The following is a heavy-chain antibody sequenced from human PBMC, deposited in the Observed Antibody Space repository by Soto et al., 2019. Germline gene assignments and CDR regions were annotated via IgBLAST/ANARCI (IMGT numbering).Heavy chain of an antibody. J-gene: IGHJ6*02. CDR2: INPKFGDT. V-gene: IGHV1-2*02. D-gene: IGHD3-10*02. CDR3: ARNMDYYYGRGSGNGHGV. Sequence: QVQLVQCGAEVKEPRDSVRVSCEASGYTFTAYHIHWVRQAPGQGLEWMGWINPKFGDTTYAQDFQGRVSMTRDMSISTVYMELSRLTSDDTAIYYCARNMDYYYGRGSGNGHGVWGQGTTVTVFS. CDR1: GYTFTAYH.